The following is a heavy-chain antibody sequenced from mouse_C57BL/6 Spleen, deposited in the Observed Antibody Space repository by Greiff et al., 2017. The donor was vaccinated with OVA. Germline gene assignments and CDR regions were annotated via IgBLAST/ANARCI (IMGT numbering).Heavy chain of an antibody. Sequence: QVQLQQSGAELVRPGSSVKLSCKASGYTFTSYWMDWVKQRPGQGLEWIGNIYPSDSETHYNQKFKDKATLTVDKSSSTAYMQLSSLTSEDSAVYYCAVGWPYYFDYWGQGTTLTVSS. V-gene: IGHV1-61*01. CDR3: AVGWPYYFDY. CDR1: GYTFTSYW. J-gene: IGHJ2*01. D-gene: IGHD1-1*02. CDR2: IYPSDSET.